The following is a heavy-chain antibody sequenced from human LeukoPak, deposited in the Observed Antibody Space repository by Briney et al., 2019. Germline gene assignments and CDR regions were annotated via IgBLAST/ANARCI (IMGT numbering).Heavy chain of an antibody. CDR2: IYYSGST. V-gene: IGHV4-39*01. CDR1: GGSISSSSYY. J-gene: IGHJ6*02. D-gene: IGHD1-26*01. Sequence: AETLSLTCTVSGGSISSSSYYWGWIRQPPGKGLEWIGSIYYSGSTYYNPSLKSRVTISVDTSKNQFFLKLSSVTAADTAVYYCARSNSGSYYVYYYYYGMDVWGQGTTVTVSS. CDR3: ARSNSGSYYVYYYYYGMDV.